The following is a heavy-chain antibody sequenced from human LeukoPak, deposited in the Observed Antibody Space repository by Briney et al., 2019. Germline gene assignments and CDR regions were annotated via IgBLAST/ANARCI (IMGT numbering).Heavy chain of an antibody. CDR3: ARDPDRWLQLPPYYFDY. D-gene: IGHD5-24*01. V-gene: IGHV4-38-2*02. CDR2: VYHSGST. CDR1: GYSISSGSY. Sequence: SETLSLTCTVSGYSISSGSYWGWIRQPPGKGLEWIGSVYHSGSTYSNPSLKSRVIISVDTSKNQFSLKLSSVTAADTAVYFCARDPDRWLQLPPYYFDYWGQGTLVTVSS. J-gene: IGHJ4*02.